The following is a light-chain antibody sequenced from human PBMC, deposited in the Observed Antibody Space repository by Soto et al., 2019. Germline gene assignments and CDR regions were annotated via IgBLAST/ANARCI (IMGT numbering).Light chain of an antibody. Sequence: EIVMTQSPATLSVSPGERATLSCRASQSVNSNLAWYQQKPGQAPRLLIYGASTRATGVPARFSGSGSGTDFTLTISSLQSEDFAFYFCHQYNNWPTFGQGTKVEIK. CDR2: GAS. V-gene: IGKV3-15*01. J-gene: IGKJ1*01. CDR3: HQYNNWPT. CDR1: QSVNSN.